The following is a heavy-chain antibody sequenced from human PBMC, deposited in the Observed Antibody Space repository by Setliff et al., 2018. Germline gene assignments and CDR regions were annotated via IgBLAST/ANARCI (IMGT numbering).Heavy chain of an antibody. CDR3: ARDHDGSGYKRDWFDP. V-gene: IGHV4-61*10. CDR1: GGSVGGGSYY. J-gene: IGHJ5*02. Sequence: SETLSLTCTVSGGSVGGGSYYWSWIRQPAGKGLEWIGLIQNTGNTNYNPSLKSRLTLSLDTSRKEFFLKMTYVTAADTAVYYCARDHDGSGYKRDWFDPWGQGILVTVSS. CDR2: IQNTGNT. D-gene: IGHD5-12*01.